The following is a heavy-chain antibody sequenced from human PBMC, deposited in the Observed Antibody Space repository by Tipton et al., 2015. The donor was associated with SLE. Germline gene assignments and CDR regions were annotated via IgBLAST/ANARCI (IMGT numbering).Heavy chain of an antibody. V-gene: IGHV3-30*19. Sequence: SLRLSCTASGFTFSDYDMQWVRQAPGKGLERVAFIRVDGNTKYYADSVKGRFTISRDTSKNTLYLQIHSLRADDTAVFYCARGNPASYFFDYWGQGALVTVSS. CDR2: IRVDGNTK. CDR1: GFTFSDYD. CDR3: ARGNPASYFFDY. D-gene: IGHD3-10*01. J-gene: IGHJ4*02.